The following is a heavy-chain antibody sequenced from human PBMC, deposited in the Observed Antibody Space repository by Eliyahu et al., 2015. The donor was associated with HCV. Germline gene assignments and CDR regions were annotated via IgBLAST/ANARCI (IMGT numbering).Heavy chain of an antibody. Sequence: EVQLVESGGGLVQPGGSLRLSCAASGFPVXSNYMSWVRQAPGKGLEWVSIIYSGGSTYYADSVKGRFTISRDNSKNTLYLQMNSLRAEDTAVYYCARVDAGMVRGVMGLNFDYWGQGTLVTVSS. CDR3: ARVDAGMVRGVMGLNFDY. V-gene: IGHV3-66*01. D-gene: IGHD3-10*01. CDR1: GFPVXSNY. CDR2: IYSGGST. J-gene: IGHJ4*02.